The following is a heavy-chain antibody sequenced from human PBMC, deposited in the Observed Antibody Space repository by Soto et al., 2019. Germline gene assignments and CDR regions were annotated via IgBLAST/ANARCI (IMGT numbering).Heavy chain of an antibody. CDR2: ISSDGSAI. J-gene: IGHJ5*02. D-gene: IGHD3-3*01. V-gene: IGHV3-74*01. CDR3: ARGLWGLRFLERLLDWFVT. Sequence: HKTQGKGLEWVSYISSDGSAIRYADSVKGRFTISRDNAKNTLYLQMNSLRAEDTAVYYCARGLWGLRFLERLLDWFVTWGQRTLVTGPS.